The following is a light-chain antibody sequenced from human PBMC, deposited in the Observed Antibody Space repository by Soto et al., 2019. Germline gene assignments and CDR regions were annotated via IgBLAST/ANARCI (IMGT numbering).Light chain of an antibody. Sequence: DIQMTQSPSSLSASVGDRVTITCRASQSISSYLNWYQQKPGKAPKLLIYAASSLQSGVPSRFSGSGSWTDFTLTISSLQPEDFATYYGQQSYSTPLTFGGGTKVEIK. CDR2: AAS. J-gene: IGKJ4*01. CDR1: QSISSY. CDR3: QQSYSTPLT. V-gene: IGKV1-39*01.